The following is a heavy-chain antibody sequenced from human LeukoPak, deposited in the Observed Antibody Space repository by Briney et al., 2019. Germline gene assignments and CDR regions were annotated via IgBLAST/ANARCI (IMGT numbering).Heavy chain of an antibody. V-gene: IGHV4-61*08. CDR3: ARSETVGRHLDY. J-gene: IGHJ4*02. CDR2: IYYSGST. Sequence: PSQTLSLTCTVSGGSISSGGYYWSWIRQPPGKGLAWIGYIYYSGSTNYNPSLKSRATTSVDTSKNQFSLKLSTVTAADTAVYYCARSETVGRHLDYWGQGTLVTVSS. CDR1: GGSISSGGYY.